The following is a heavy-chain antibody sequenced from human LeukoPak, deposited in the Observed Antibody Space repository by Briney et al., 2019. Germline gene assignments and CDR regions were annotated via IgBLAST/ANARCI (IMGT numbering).Heavy chain of an antibody. Sequence: GGSLRLSCAASGFTFSSYAMHWVRQAPGKGLEWVAGISYEGSNKYYADSVKGRFTISRDNSKNMLYLQMNSLRTEDTAVYYCARDIGSSGWFYYFDYWGQGSLVTVSS. CDR3: ARDIGSSGWFYYFDY. V-gene: IGHV3-30*04. CDR2: ISYEGSNK. D-gene: IGHD6-19*01. J-gene: IGHJ4*02. CDR1: GFTFSSYA.